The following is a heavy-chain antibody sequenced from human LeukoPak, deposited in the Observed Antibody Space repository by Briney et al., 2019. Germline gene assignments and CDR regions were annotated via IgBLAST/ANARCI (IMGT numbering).Heavy chain of an antibody. CDR1: AFTFSDYS. V-gene: IGHV3-23*01. Sequence: PGGSLRLSCAASAFTFSDYSMNWVRQAPGKGLEWVSAISGSAATTYYADSVKGRFTISRDNSKNTLYVQVDSLRGDDTAVYYCAKNGKYQLLGSWCDSWGQGTLVTVSS. CDR3: AKNGKYQLLGSWCDS. D-gene: IGHD2-2*01. CDR2: ISGSAATT. J-gene: IGHJ5*01.